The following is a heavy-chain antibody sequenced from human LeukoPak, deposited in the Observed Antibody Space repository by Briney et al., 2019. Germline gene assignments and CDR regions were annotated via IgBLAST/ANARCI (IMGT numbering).Heavy chain of an antibody. D-gene: IGHD3-3*01. CDR1: GFTFSDYY. Sequence: GGSLRLSCAASGFTFSDYYMSWIRQAPGKGLEWVSSISSSSSYIYYADSVKGRFTISRDNAKNSLYLQMNSLRAEDTAVYYCARSMIFGVMDAFDIWGQGTMVTVSS. CDR2: ISSSSSYI. V-gene: IGHV3-11*06. J-gene: IGHJ3*02. CDR3: ARSMIFGVMDAFDI.